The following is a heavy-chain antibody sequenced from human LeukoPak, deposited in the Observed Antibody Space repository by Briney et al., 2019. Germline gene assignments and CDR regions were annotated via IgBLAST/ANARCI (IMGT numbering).Heavy chain of an antibody. CDR2: NDETGST. D-gene: IGHD3-22*01. CDR1: GGSFSGYY. Sequence: SETLSPTCAVYGGSFSGYYRCWIRQPAREGLELVGENDETGSTSYNPSLKSRVTISVDTSKNQFSLKLSSVTAADTAVYYCARGLRGMIVVVLRRRGYNWFDPWGQGTLFTVSS. V-gene: IGHV4-34*01. CDR3: ARGLRGMIVVVLRRRGYNWFDP. J-gene: IGHJ5*02.